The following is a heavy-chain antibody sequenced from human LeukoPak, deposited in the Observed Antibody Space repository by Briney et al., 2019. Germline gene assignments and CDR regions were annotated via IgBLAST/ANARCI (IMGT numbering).Heavy chain of an antibody. D-gene: IGHD6-6*01. V-gene: IGHV1-69*04. Sequence: ASVKVSCKAPGGTFSSYAISWVRQAPGQGLEWMGRIIPILGIANYAQKFQGRVTITADKSTSTAYMELSSLRSEDTAVYYCARAEYSSFIFDYWGQGTLVTVSS. J-gene: IGHJ4*02. CDR1: GGTFSSYA. CDR2: IIPILGIA. CDR3: ARAEYSSFIFDY.